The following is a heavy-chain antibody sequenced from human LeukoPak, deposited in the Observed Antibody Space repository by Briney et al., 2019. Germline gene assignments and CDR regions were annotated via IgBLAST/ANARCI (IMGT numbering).Heavy chain of an antibody. J-gene: IGHJ5*02. CDR1: GFTFSSYA. V-gene: IGHV3-23*01. CDR2: TSGSGGST. CDR3: AKLFYIVVVPAAISA. Sequence: GGSLRLSCAASGFTFSSYAMSWVRQAPGKGLEWVSATSGSGGSTYYADSVKGRCTISRDNSKNTLYLQMNSLRAEDTAVYYCAKLFYIVVVPAAISAWGQGTLVTVSS. D-gene: IGHD2-2*02.